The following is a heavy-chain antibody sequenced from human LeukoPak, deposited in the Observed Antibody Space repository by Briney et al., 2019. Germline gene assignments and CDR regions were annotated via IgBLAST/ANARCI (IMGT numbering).Heavy chain of an antibody. Sequence: SETLSLTCTVSGGSISSYYWSWIRQPPGKGLEWIGYIYYSGSTNYNPSLKSRVTISVDTSKNQFSLRLSSVTAADTAVYYCARGSDYYDSSVLFDYWGQGTLVTVSS. CDR2: IYYSGST. D-gene: IGHD3-22*01. J-gene: IGHJ4*02. V-gene: IGHV4-59*01. CDR3: ARGSDYYDSSVLFDY. CDR1: GGSISSYY.